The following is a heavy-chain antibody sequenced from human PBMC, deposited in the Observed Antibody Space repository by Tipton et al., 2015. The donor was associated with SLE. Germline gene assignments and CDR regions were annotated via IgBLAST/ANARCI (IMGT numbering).Heavy chain of an antibody. Sequence: LRLSCTVSGDSISTATYYWGWIRQPPGKGLEWGGSIHYSGTTYYSPSLKSPVTISVDTYRSQFSLRLKSVTAADTAVYYCARLQSGRGFDIWGQGTLVAVSS. CDR2: IHYSGTT. CDR3: ARLQSGRGFDI. J-gene: IGHJ3*02. D-gene: IGHD3-10*01. CDR1: GDSISTATYY. V-gene: IGHV4-39*01.